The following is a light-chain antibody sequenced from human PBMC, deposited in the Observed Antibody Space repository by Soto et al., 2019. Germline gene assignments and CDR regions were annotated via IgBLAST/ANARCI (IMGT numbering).Light chain of an antibody. Sequence: EIVLTQSPGTVSLSPGERATLSCRASQSVSTNFAWYQQRPGQAPRLLIYGASTRATGIPARFSGSGSGTEFTLTISSLQSEDFAVYYCQQYNNWPPLTFGQATGLEIK. CDR3: QQYNNWPPLT. CDR1: QSVSTN. CDR2: GAS. V-gene: IGKV3-15*01. J-gene: IGKJ5*01.